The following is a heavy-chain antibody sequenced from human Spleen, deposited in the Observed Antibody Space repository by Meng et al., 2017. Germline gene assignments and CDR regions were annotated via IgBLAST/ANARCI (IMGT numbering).Heavy chain of an antibody. CDR3: GRDREGAFDV. CDR2: INPKTGGT. J-gene: IGHJ3*01. Sequence: ASVKVSCKASGSTFIAYNVHWVRQAPGQGLEWMGWINPKTGGTNYAQNFQGRVTMTRDTSISTAYMELNSLRSDDTAVYYCGRDREGAFDVWGQGTMVTVSS. CDR1: GSTFIAYN. V-gene: IGHV1-2*02.